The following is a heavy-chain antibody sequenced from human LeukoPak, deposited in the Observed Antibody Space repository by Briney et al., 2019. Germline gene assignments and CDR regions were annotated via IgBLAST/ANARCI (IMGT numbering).Heavy chain of an antibody. Sequence: GGSLRLSCAASGFTLSNYAMTWVRQPPGKGLQWVSTISVSGDNTYYADPVKGRFTISRDTSKSTLYLQMNSLKDEDTAVYYCAKYGSGTYYNGLYWGQGTLVTVSS. V-gene: IGHV3-23*01. CDR2: ISVSGDNT. D-gene: IGHD3-10*01. CDR3: AKYGSGTYYNGLY. J-gene: IGHJ4*02. CDR1: GFTLSNYA.